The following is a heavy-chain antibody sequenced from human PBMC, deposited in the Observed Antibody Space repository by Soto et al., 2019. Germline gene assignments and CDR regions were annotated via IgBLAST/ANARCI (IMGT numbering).Heavy chain of an antibody. D-gene: IGHD3-3*01. CDR2: ISSSSST. Sequence: EVQLVESGGGLVQPGGSLRLSCVASGFTFSTYSMNWVRQAPGKGQEWISYISSSSSTTYADSVKGRFTISRDNAKNSLYLQMNSLRDEDTAVYYCARTIWSGYFQADYWGQGTLVTVSS. J-gene: IGHJ4*02. CDR3: ARTIWSGYFQADY. CDR1: GFTFSTYS. V-gene: IGHV3-48*02.